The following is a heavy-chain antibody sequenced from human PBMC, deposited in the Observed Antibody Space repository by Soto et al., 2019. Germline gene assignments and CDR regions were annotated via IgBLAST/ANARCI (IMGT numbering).Heavy chain of an antibody. V-gene: IGHV1-8*01. J-gene: IGHJ6*02. CDR1: GYSFTTYD. Sequence: GASVKVSCKTSGYSFTTYDINWVRQATGQGLEWMGWMNPNSGNTGYAQNFQGRVTMTRDTSISTAYMELSSLTSEDTAVYYCARHYYYGMDVWGQGTTVTVS. CDR2: MNPNSGNT. CDR3: ARHYYYGMDV.